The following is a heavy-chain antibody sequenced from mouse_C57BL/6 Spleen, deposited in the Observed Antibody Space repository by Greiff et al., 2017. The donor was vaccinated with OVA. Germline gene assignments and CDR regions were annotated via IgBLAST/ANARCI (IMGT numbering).Heavy chain of an antibody. Sequence: VKLQESGAELVRPGASVTLSCKASGYTFTDYEMHWVKQTPVHGLEWIGAIDPETGGPAYNQKFKGKAILTADKSSSTAYMELRSLTSEDSAVYYCTRKNRDGNYGAYYYAMDYWGQGTSVTVSS. D-gene: IGHD2-1*01. CDR1: GYTFTDYE. CDR2: IDPETGGP. J-gene: IGHJ4*01. V-gene: IGHV1-15*01. CDR3: TRKNRDGNYGAYYYAMDY.